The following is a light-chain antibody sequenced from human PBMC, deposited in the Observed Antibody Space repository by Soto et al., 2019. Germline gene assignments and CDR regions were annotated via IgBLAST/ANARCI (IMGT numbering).Light chain of an antibody. V-gene: IGLV2-14*01. Sequence: ALTHPASVSGSPGQSITISCTGTSSDVGGYNYVSWYQQHPGKAPKLMIYEVSNRPSGVSNRFSGSKSGNTASLTISGLQAEEEADYYCSSYTSSAHYVFGTGTKVTVL. CDR2: EVS. CDR1: SSDVGGYNY. CDR3: SSYTSSAHYV. J-gene: IGLJ1*01.